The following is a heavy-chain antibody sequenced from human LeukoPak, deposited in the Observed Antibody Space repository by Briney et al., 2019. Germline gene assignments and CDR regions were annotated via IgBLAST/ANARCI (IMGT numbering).Heavy chain of an antibody. CDR3: AREADYYMDV. Sequence: YPSETLSLTCTVSGGSISSYYWSWIRQPPGKGLEWIGYIYYSGSTNYNPSLKSRVTISVDTSKNQFSLKLSSETAADTAVYYCAREADYYMDVWGKGTTVTVSS. V-gene: IGHV4-59*01. D-gene: IGHD6-25*01. CDR2: IYYSGST. CDR1: GGSISSYY. J-gene: IGHJ6*03.